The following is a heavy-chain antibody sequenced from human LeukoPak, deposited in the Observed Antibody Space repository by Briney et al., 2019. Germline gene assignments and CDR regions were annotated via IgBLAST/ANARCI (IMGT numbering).Heavy chain of an antibody. CDR1: GFTFSSYS. CDR2: ISSSSSTI. Sequence: GGSLRLSCAASGFTFSSYSMNWVRQAPGKGLEWVSYISSSSSTIYYADSVKGRFTISRDNAKNSLYLQTNSLRAEDTAVYYCARDRRGSGSSFFDYWGQGTLVTVSS. J-gene: IGHJ4*02. CDR3: ARDRRGSGSSFFDY. V-gene: IGHV3-48*01. D-gene: IGHD1-26*01.